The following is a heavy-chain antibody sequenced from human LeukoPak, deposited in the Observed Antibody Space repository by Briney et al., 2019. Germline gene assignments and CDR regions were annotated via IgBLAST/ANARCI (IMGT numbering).Heavy chain of an antibody. D-gene: IGHD6-13*01. CDR1: GFSFSDYW. CDR3: AKGPRGNSWYHFDY. V-gene: IGHV3-74*01. J-gene: IGHJ4*02. CDR2: INTDGDTT. Sequence: GDSLRLSCATSGFSFSDYWMHWVRQGPGEGLVWVCRINTDGDTTSYADSVKGRFTVSRDNAKNTVYLQMNSLRDEDTALYYCAKGPRGNSWYHFDYWGQGTLVTVSS.